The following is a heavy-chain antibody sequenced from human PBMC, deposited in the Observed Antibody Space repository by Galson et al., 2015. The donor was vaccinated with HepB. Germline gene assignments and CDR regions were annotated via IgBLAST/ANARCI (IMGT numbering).Heavy chain of an antibody. CDR1: GFSFSTYG. J-gene: IGHJ4*02. CDR3: ARDGYCASLFDY. V-gene: IGHV3-33*01. CDR2: IWYDGSHE. Sequence: SLRLSCAASGFSFSTYGMHWVRQAPAKGLEWVAVIWYDGSHEDYADSVKGRFTISRDNSKKTLYLQMNSLRAEDTAVYYCARDGYCASLFDYWGQGTQVTVSS. D-gene: IGHD2-15*01.